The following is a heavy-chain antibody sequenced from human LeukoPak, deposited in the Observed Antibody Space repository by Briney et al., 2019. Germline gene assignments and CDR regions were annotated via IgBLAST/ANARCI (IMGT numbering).Heavy chain of an antibody. V-gene: IGHV3-23*01. J-gene: IGHJ1*01. D-gene: IGHD3-22*01. CDR2: ISGSGGST. Sequence: GGSLRLSCAASGFTFSSYAMSWVRQAPGKGLEWVSAISGSGGSTYYADSVKGRFTISRDNSKNTLYLQMNSLRAEDTAVYYCAKGNHYYYDSSGYEYSQHWGQGTLVTVSS. CDR3: AKGNHYYYDSSGYEYSQH. CDR1: GFTFSSYA.